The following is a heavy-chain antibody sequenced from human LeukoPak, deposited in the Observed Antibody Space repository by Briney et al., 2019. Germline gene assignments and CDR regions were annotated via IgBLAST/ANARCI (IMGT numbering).Heavy chain of an antibody. Sequence: GGSLRLSCAASGFTVSSNYMSWVRQAPGKGLQWVSVIYSGGGTYYADSVKGRFTISRDSSKNTLYLQMNSLRAEDTAVYYCARYRNYYDSSGYYPFDYWGQGTLVTVSS. CDR3: ARYRNYYDSSGYYPFDY. J-gene: IGHJ4*02. V-gene: IGHV3-53*01. CDR2: IYSGGGT. CDR1: GFTVSSNY. D-gene: IGHD3-22*01.